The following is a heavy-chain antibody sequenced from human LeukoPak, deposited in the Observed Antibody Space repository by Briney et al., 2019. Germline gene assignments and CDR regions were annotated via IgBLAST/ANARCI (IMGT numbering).Heavy chain of an antibody. CDR2: ISYDGSNE. J-gene: IGHJ4*02. CDR3: AKVALFSGYYPPFDY. Sequence: GGSLRLSCTASGFTFSNYGMHWVRQAPGKGLEWVAVISYDGSNEYYADSVKGRFTISRDNSKNTLFLQMNSLRPEDTAVYHCAKVALFSGYYPPFDYWGQGTLVPVSS. V-gene: IGHV3-30*18. CDR1: GFTFSNYG. D-gene: IGHD3-22*01.